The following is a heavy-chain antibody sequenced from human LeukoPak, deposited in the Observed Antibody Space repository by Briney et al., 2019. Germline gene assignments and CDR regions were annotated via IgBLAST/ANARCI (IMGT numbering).Heavy chain of an antibody. CDR2: INPNSGGT. CDR3: ARPLYYDFWSGYSNYYMDV. Sequence: ASVKVSCTASGYTFTGYYMHWVRQAPGQGLEWMGWINPNSGGTNYAQKFQGRVTMTRDTSISTAYMELSRLRSDDTAVYYCARPLYYDFWSGYSNYYMDVWSKGTTVTVSS. J-gene: IGHJ6*03. D-gene: IGHD3-3*01. V-gene: IGHV1-2*02. CDR1: GYTFTGYY.